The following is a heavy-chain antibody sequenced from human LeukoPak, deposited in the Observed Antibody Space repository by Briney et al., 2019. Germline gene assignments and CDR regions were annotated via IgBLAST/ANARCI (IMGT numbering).Heavy chain of an antibody. CDR1: GGSISSYY. Sequence: SETLSLTCTLSGGSISSYYWSWIRQPPGKGLEWIGYIYYSGSTNYNPSLKSRVTISVDTSKNQFSLKLSSVTAADTAVYYCAGADYYDSSYWFDPWGQGTLVTVSS. D-gene: IGHD3-22*01. V-gene: IGHV4-59*01. J-gene: IGHJ5*02. CDR3: AGADYYDSSYWFDP. CDR2: IYYSGST.